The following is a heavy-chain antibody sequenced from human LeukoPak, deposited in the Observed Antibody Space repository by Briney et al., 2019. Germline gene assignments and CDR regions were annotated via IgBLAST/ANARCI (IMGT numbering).Heavy chain of an antibody. V-gene: IGHV1-18*01. CDR3: ARDQADGYNQGFDY. CDR2: ISAYNGNT. CDR1: GYTFTSYG. D-gene: IGHD5-24*01. J-gene: IGHJ4*02. Sequence: ASVKVSCKASGYTFTSYGISWVRQAPGQGLEWMGWISAYNGNTDYAQKLQGRVTMTTDISTSTAYMELRSLRSDDTAVYYCARDQADGYNQGFDYWGQGTLVTVSS.